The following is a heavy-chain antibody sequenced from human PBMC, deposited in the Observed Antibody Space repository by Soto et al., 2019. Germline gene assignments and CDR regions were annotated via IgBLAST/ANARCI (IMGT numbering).Heavy chain of an antibody. Sequence: QVQLQESGPGLVKPSQTLSLTCTVSGGSISSGGYYWSWIRQHPGKGLEWIGYIYYSGSTYYNPALKSRVTISVDTSKNQFSLKLSSVTAADTAVYYCARGYGDYGVFWFDPWGQGTLVTVSS. CDR2: IYYSGST. D-gene: IGHD4-17*01. J-gene: IGHJ5*02. CDR3: ARGYGDYGVFWFDP. V-gene: IGHV4-31*03. CDR1: GGSISSGGYY.